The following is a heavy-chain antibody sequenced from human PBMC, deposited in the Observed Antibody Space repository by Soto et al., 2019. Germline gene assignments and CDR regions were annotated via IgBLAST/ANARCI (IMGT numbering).Heavy chain of an antibody. Sequence: GGSLRLSCAASGFTFSSYGMHWVRQAPGKGLEWVAVISYDGSNKYYADSVKGRFTISRDNSKNTLYLQMNSLRAEDTAVYYCAKSHDYGLEYYYYGMDVWGQGTTVTVSS. CDR2: ISYDGSNK. CDR3: AKSHDYGLEYYYYGMDV. V-gene: IGHV3-30*18. CDR1: GFTFSSYG. D-gene: IGHD4-17*01. J-gene: IGHJ6*02.